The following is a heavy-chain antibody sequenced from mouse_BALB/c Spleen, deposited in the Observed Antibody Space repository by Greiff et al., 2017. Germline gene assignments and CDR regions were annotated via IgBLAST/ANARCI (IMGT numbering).Heavy chain of an antibody. CDR3: ITTVVATAMDY. D-gene: IGHD1-1*01. CDR2: IDPENGDT. J-gene: IGHJ4*01. CDR1: GFNIKDYY. Sequence: VQLQQSGAELVRSGASVKLSCTASGFNIKDYYMHWVKQRPEQGLEWIGWIDPENGDTEYAPKFQGKATMTADTSSNTAYLQLSSLTSEDTAVYYCITTVVATAMDYWGQGTSVTVSS. V-gene: IGHV14-4*02.